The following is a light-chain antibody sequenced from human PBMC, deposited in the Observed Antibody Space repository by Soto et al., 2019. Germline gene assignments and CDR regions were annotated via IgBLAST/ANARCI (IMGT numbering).Light chain of an antibody. V-gene: IGLV1-44*01. J-gene: IGLJ1*01. Sequence: QSLLTQPPSASGTPGQRVTISCSGSSSNIGSNTVNWYQQLPGTAPKLLIYSNNQRPSVVPDRFSGSKSGTSASLAISGLQSEDEADYYCAAWDDSLNGYVFGTGTKVTVL. CDR3: AAWDDSLNGYV. CDR1: SSNIGSNT. CDR2: SNN.